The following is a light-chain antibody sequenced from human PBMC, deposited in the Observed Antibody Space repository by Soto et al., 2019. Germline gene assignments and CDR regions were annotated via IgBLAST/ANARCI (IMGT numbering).Light chain of an antibody. J-gene: IGLJ1*01. CDR2: EGS. CDR3: CSYAGSSTSCV. CDR1: SSDVGSYNL. Sequence: QSALTQPASVSGSPGQSITISCTGTSSDVGSYNLVSWYQQHPGKAPKLMIYEGSKRPSGVSNRFSGSKSGNTASLTISGLQAEDGADYYCCSYAGSSTSCVFGTGTKVTVL. V-gene: IGLV2-23*01.